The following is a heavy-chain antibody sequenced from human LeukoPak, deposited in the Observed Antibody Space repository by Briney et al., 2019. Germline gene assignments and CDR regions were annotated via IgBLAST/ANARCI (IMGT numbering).Heavy chain of an antibody. J-gene: IGHJ4*02. Sequence: PGGSLRLSCAASGFSFSSYWMSWVRQAPGKGPEWVASTKQDGSEKFYVDSLRGRFTISRDNAKNSLYLQMNSLRAEDTAVYYCARDGWIRYYGSGSYSGYYFDYWGQGTLVTVSS. CDR1: GFSFSSYW. D-gene: IGHD3-10*01. CDR2: TKQDGSEK. CDR3: ARDGWIRYYGSGSYSGYYFDY. V-gene: IGHV3-7*03.